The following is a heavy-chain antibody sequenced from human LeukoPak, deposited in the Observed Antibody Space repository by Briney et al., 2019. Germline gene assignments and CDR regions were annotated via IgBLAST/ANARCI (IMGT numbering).Heavy chain of an antibody. CDR3: AKAYSNAYPYYFDY. Sequence: GGSLRLSCAASGFTFSTYAMSWVRQAPGEGLEWVSLLRGDADGIYYTGSVEGRFTISRDNSKNTLYLQMNSLRAEDTAVYYCAKAYSNAYPYYFDYWGQGALVTVSS. CDR2: LRGDADGI. J-gene: IGHJ4*02. V-gene: IGHV3-23*01. CDR1: GFTFSTYA. D-gene: IGHD3-16*01.